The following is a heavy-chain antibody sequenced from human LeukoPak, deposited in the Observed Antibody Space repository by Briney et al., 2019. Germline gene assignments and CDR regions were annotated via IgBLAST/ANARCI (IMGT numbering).Heavy chain of an antibody. D-gene: IGHD6-13*01. CDR1: GYTFTSYD. V-gene: IGHV1-8*03. CDR3: ARGIAAADDAFDI. J-gene: IGHJ3*02. Sequence: ASVKVSCKASGYTFTSYDINWVRQATGQGLEWMGWMNPNSGNTGYAQKFQGRVTITRNTSISTAYMELSRLRSEDTAVYYCARGIAAADDAFDIWGQGTMVTVSS. CDR2: MNPNSGNT.